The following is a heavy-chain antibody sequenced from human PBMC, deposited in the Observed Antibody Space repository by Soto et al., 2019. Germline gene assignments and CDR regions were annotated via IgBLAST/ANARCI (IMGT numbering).Heavy chain of an antibody. D-gene: IGHD3-3*01. CDR2: ISSSNGNT. CDR3: AREAPPGIGGSGYFTGWFDP. Sequence: QVQLVQSGAEVKKPGASVKVSCKASGYTFTSYGISWERQAPGHGLEWMGWISSSNGNTNYAQKLQSRVTMATDTSTSTVYMGLRSLGSDDASVYSCAREAPPGIGGSGYFTGWFDPCGQGTLVTVS. J-gene: IGHJ5*02. V-gene: IGHV1-18*01. CDR1: GYTFTSYG.